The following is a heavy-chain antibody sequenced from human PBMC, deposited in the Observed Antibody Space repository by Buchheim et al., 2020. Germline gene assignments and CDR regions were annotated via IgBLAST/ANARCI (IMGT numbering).Heavy chain of an antibody. Sequence: EVQLVESGGGLVKPGGSLRLSCAASGFTFNNAWMNWVRQVPGKGLEWVGRITSKTDGGTTDYAAPVKGRFTIQRDDSKNTLYLQMNSLKTEDTAVYYCSTERYPDWGQGTL. J-gene: IGHJ4*02. CDR1: GFTFNNAW. CDR3: STERYPD. V-gene: IGHV3-15*07. D-gene: IGHD2-15*01. CDR2: ITSKTDGGTT.